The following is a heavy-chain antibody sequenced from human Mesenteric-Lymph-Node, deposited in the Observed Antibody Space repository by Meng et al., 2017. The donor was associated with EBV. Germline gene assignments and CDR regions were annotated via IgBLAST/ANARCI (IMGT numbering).Heavy chain of an antibody. V-gene: IGHV4-34*01. CDR1: GGSFGGYF. D-gene: IGHD3-10*01. J-gene: IGHJ4*02. CDR2: INRVGST. CDR3: VRCGAVTLVQGGPDH. Sequence: QVPPRQWGAGLLPPSETLSLTCGVSGGSFGGYFWSWIRQPPGKGLEWIGEINRVGSTNYNPSLKSRLTMSVDTSKNHFSLKLTSVTAADTAVYYCVRCGAVTLVQGGPDHWGQGTLVTVSS.